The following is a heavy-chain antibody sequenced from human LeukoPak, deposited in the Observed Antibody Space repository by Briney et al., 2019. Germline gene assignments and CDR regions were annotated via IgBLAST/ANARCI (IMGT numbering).Heavy chain of an antibody. CDR3: AAFQRGDYGEYFQH. CDR2: IRYDGSNK. CDR1: GFTFSSYG. D-gene: IGHD4-17*01. J-gene: IGHJ1*01. V-gene: IGHV3-30*02. Sequence: GGSLRLSCAASGFTFSSYGMHWVRQAPGKGLEWVAFIRYDGSNKYYADSVKGRFTISRDNSKNTLYLQMNSLRVEDTAVYYCAAFQRGDYGEYFQHWGPGTLVTVSS.